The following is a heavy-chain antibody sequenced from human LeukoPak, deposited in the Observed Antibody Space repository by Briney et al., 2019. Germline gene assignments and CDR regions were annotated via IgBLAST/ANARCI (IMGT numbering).Heavy chain of an antibody. Sequence: PGGSLRLSCAASGFTFSSYWMSWVRQAPGMGLEWVANIKQDGSEKYYVDSVKGRFTISRDNAKNSLYLQMNSLRAEDTAVYYCAREEEWLVSYFDYWGQGTLVTVSS. D-gene: IGHD6-19*01. CDR1: GFTFSSYW. CDR2: IKQDGSEK. CDR3: AREEEWLVSYFDY. J-gene: IGHJ4*02. V-gene: IGHV3-7*01.